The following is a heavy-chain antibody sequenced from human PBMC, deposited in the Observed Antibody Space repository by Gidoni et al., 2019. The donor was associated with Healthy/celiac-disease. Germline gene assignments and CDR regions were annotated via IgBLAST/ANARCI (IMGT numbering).Heavy chain of an antibody. V-gene: IGHV3-33*01. CDR3: ARDLGAFVVVVDGMDV. CDR1: GFPFSSYG. Sequence: QVQLVESGGGVVQPGRSLRLSCAASGFPFSSYGMHWVRQAPGKGLEWVAVIWYDGSNKYYADAVKGRFTISRDNSKNTLYLQMNSLRAEDTAVYYCARDLGAFVVVVDGMDVWGQGTTVTVSS. D-gene: IGHD2-15*01. J-gene: IGHJ6*02. CDR2: IWYDGSNK.